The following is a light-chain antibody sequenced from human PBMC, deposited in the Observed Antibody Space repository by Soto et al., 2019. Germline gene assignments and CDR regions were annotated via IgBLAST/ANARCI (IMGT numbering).Light chain of an antibody. CDR1: GSNIGAGYD. V-gene: IGLV1-40*01. J-gene: IGLJ3*02. CDR2: GNS. Sequence: QSVLTQPPSVSGAPGQRVTISCTGSGSNIGAGYDVHWYQQLPGTAPKLLIYGNSNRPSGVPDRFSGSKSGTSASLAITGLQAEDEADYYCQSYDSSLSGSWVFGGGTQLTVL. CDR3: QSYDSSLSGSWV.